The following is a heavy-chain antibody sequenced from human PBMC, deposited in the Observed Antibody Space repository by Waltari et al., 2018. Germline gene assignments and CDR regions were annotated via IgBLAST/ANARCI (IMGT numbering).Heavy chain of an antibody. D-gene: IGHD5-12*01. CDR1: GYTFTDYY. V-gene: IGHV1-69-2*01. CDR3: ATFRPKRWLPLNRFDY. CDR2: VDPEDGET. Sequence: EVQLVQSGAEVKKPGATVTLSCKVSGYTFTDYYMTWVQQAPGKGLEWMGLVDPEDGETIDAEKFQGRVTITADTSTDTAYMELSSLRAEYTAVYYCATFRPKRWLPLNRFDYWGQGTLVTVSS. J-gene: IGHJ4*02.